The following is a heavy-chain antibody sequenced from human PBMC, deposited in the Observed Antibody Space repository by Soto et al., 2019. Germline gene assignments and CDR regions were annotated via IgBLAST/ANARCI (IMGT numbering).Heavy chain of an antibody. CDR2: IYYSGST. V-gene: IGHV4-39*01. D-gene: IGHD3-10*02. CDR3: ARLFV. J-gene: IGHJ4*02. CDR1: GGSISSSSYY. Sequence: QLQLQESGPGLVKPSETLSLTCTVSGGSISSSSYYWGWIRQPPGQGLEWIGSIYYSGSTYYNPYLKSRVTISVDTSNNQFSLKLSSVTAADTAVYYCARLFVWGQGTLVTVSS.